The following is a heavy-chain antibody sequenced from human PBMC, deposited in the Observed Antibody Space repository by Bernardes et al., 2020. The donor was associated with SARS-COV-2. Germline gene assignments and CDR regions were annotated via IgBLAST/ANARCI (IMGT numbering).Heavy chain of an antibody. D-gene: IGHD2-21*02. CDR1: DSSVTYY. J-gene: IGHJ4*01. V-gene: IGHV4-34*01. Sequence: LSLTCCVHDSSVTYYYSWIRQAPGKGLEWIGQINLGGSTNYSPALKSRVTMSIDTSKNRLSFKMTSVTAADTAMYYCARGSSYCGGDCHADWGQGTLVTVSS. CDR2: INLGGST. CDR3: ARGSSYCGGDCHAD.